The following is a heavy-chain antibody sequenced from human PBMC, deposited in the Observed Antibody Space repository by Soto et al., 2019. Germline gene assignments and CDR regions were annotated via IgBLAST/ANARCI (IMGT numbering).Heavy chain of an antibody. CDR2: IMPILRTP. CDR3: ARDKDRLQLGGNSCYMLDV. D-gene: IGHD2-15*01. V-gene: IGHV1-69*12. J-gene: IGHJ6*02. Sequence: QVQLDQSGAEVKKPGSSVKLSCKASGGTFSNSAISWVRQAPGQGLEWMGGIMPILRTPDCAQKFQARVTITAEESTSTAYMESSGLKPEDTVMYYGARDKDRLQLGGNSCYMLDVWGQGTTVTVSS. CDR1: GGTFSNSA.